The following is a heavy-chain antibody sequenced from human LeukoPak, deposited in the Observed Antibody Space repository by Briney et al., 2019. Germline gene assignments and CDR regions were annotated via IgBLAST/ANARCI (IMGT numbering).Heavy chain of an antibody. CDR3: ARDRPHTDAWYEGRDY. D-gene: IGHD6-13*01. J-gene: IGHJ4*02. Sequence: ASVKVSCKASGYTFTAYYMHWVRQAPGQGLERMGWINPNSGDTNYSQKFQGRVTMTSDMSISTAYMELNRLTFDDTAVYYCARDRPHTDAWYEGRDYWGQGTRVTVSS. CDR1: GYTFTAYY. CDR2: INPNSGDT. V-gene: IGHV1-2*02.